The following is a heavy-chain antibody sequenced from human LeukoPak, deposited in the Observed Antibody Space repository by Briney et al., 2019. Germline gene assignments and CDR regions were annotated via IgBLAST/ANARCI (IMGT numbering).Heavy chain of an antibody. CDR1: GGSISSYY. Sequence: KPSETLSLTCTVSGGSISSYYWSWIRQPAGKGLEWIWRIFTSGSTIYNPSLKSRVTMSVDTSKNQFSLQLSSVTAADTAVYYCARGWRPEYFDYWGQGTLVTVSS. CDR2: IFTSGST. J-gene: IGHJ4*02. D-gene: IGHD2-21*02. CDR3: ARGWRPEYFDY. V-gene: IGHV4-4*07.